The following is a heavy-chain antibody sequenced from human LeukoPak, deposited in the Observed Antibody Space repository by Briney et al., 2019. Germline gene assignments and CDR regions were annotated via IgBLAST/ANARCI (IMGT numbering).Heavy chain of an antibody. D-gene: IGHD4-17*01. V-gene: IGHV3-30*03. Sequence: GGSLRLSCAASGFTFSNYGMHWVRQAPGKGLEWVAVISSDGSDEFYADSVKGRFTVSRDNSKNTLYLQMNSLSAEDTAMYYCAESTTMTTGMIFDYWGQGTPVTVSS. CDR3: AESTTMTTGMIFDY. CDR1: GFTFSNYG. J-gene: IGHJ4*02. CDR2: ISSDGSDE.